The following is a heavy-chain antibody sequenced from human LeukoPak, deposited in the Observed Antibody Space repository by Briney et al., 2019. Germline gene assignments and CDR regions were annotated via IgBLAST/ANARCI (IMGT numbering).Heavy chain of an antibody. Sequence: PSETLSLTCTVSGGSISSYYWSWIRQPPGKGLEWIGYIHYSGSANYNPSLKSRVTISVDTSKNQFSLKLSSVTAADTAVYYCARHALAGTYHTDEWREGTLVTVSS. V-gene: IGHV4-59*08. CDR2: IHYSGSA. CDR1: GGSISSYY. J-gene: IGHJ4*02. CDR3: ARHALAGTYHTDE. D-gene: IGHD6-19*01.